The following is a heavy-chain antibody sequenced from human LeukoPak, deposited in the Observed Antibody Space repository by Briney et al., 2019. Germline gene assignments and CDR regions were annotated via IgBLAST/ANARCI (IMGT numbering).Heavy chain of an antibody. CDR1: GFTFDDYA. D-gene: IGHD3-10*01. CDR2: ISWNSGSI. Sequence: PGRSLRLSCAASGFTFDDYAMHWVRQAPGKGLEWVSGISWNSGSIGYADSVKGRFTISRDNAKNSLYLQMNSLRAEDTAVYYCARDSGSYWGQGTLVTVSS. J-gene: IGHJ4*02. V-gene: IGHV3-9*01. CDR3: ARDSGSY.